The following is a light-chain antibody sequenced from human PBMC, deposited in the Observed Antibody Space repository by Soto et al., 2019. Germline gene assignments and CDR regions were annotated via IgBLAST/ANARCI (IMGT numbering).Light chain of an antibody. CDR1: STDVGGYNY. J-gene: IGLJ1*01. CDR3: ISYTSSDTYV. CDR2: DVT. Sequence: QSVLTQPASVSGSPGQSITISCTGTSTDVGGYNYVSWYQQHPGKAPKLMIYDVTSRPSGVSNRFSGSKSGNTASLLISGLQADDEADYYCISYTSSDTYVFGTGTKLTVL. V-gene: IGLV2-14*01.